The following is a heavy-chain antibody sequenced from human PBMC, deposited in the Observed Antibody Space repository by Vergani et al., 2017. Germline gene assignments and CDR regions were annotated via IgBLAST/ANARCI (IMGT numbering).Heavy chain of an antibody. CDR2: IFYTGTS. D-gene: IGHD5-18*01. Sequence: QLQLQESGPGLLKPSETLSLTCSVSGTSISGSSDYWGWIRQPPGKGLEWIGSIFYTGTSYYNPSLESRATNSVDTSKNQFSLKLKSVTAADTSVYYCAGQFCGGGGYRFYHWGQGTLVTVSS. CDR3: AGQFCGGGGYRFYH. V-gene: IGHV4-39*01. CDR1: GTSISGSSDY. J-gene: IGHJ4*02.